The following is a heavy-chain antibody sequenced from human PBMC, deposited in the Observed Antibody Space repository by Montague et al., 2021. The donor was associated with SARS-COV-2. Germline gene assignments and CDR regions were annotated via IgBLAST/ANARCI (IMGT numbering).Heavy chain of an antibody. Sequence: SETLSLTCTVSGYSINSNYYWGWIRQPPGKGLEWIGCSYHSGTTXXHPSLKSRVTISLDTSNNRFSLKVTSVTAADTAVYYCARAPYYGPGKPYQFDYWGRGTLVTVSS. D-gene: IGHD3-10*01. CDR3: ARAPYYGPGKPYQFDY. V-gene: IGHV4-38-2*02. CDR2: SYHSGTT. CDR1: GYSINSNYY. J-gene: IGHJ4*02.